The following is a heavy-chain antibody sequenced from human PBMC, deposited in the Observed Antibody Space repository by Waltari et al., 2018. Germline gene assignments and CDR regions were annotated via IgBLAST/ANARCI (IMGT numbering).Heavy chain of an antibody. Sequence: QVQLQESGPGLVKPSETLSLTCTVSGGSISSYYWSWIRQPAGKGLEWIGRIYTSGSTNYNPSRKSRVTMSVDTSKNQFSLKLSSGTAADTAVYYCARDHPSYGSGSYPDYWGQGTLVTVSS. CDR3: ARDHPSYGSGSYPDY. CDR2: IYTSGST. CDR1: GGSISSYY. J-gene: IGHJ4*02. D-gene: IGHD3-10*01. V-gene: IGHV4-4*07.